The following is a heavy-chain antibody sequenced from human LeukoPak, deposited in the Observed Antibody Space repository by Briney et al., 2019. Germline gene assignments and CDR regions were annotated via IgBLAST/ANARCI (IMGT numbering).Heavy chain of an antibody. D-gene: IGHD5-18*01. CDR1: GFTFSNAW. CDR2: IKSKTDGGTT. V-gene: IGHV3-15*01. CDR3: SGGVGAGGYGYGYPIYGV. J-gene: IGHJ4*02. Sequence: KPGGSLRLSCAASGFTFSNAWMSWVRQAPGKGLEWVGRIKSKTDGGTTDYAAPVKGRFAISRDDSKKTLYLQMNSLKTEDTAVYYCSGGVGAGGYGYGYPIYGVWGQGTLVTVSP.